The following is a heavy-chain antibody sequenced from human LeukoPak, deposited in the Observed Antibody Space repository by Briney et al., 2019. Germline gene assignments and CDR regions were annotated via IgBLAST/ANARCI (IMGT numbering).Heavy chain of an antibody. CDR2: INHSGST. CDR3: ARRLYYFDY. V-gene: IGHV4-34*01. J-gene: IGHJ4*02. CDR1: GGSFSGYY. Sequence: PSETLSLTCAVYGGSFSGYYWSWIRQPPGKGLEWIGEINHSGSTNYNPSLKSRVTISVDTSKNQFSLKLSSVTAADTAVYYCARRLYYFDYWGQGTLVTVSS.